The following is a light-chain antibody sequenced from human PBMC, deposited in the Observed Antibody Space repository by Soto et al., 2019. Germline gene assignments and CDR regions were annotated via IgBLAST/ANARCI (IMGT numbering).Light chain of an antibody. Sequence: EIVLTQSPATLSLSPGERATPSCRASQSVGYHLAWYQQKPGQAPRPLIYDASNRATGIPARFSGSGSGTDFTLAISSLEPEDFAVYYCQQRSNWPPVTFGGGTKVDIK. CDR3: QQRSNWPPVT. CDR2: DAS. CDR1: QSVGYH. J-gene: IGKJ4*01. V-gene: IGKV3-11*01.